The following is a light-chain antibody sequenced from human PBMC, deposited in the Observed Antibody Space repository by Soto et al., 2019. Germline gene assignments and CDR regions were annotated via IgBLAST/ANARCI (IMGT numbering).Light chain of an antibody. CDR1: QSVSSN. CDR3: QQYNTCPPWT. J-gene: IGKJ1*01. Sequence: EIVMTQSPATLSVSPGERATLSCRASQSVSSNLAWYQQKPGQAPRLLIYGASTRATGIPARFSGSGSGTEFPLTISSLQSEDFAVYYCQQYNTCPPWTLGQGTKV. CDR2: GAS. V-gene: IGKV3-15*01.